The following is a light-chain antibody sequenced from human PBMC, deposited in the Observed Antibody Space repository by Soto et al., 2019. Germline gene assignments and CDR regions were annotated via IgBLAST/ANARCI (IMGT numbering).Light chain of an antibody. CDR3: MQASQFPYT. Sequence: DIVMTQTPLSSPVTLGQPASISCRSSQSLVHSDGNTYLSWLQQRPGQPPRLLLYKISNRFSRVPDRFSGSGAGTDFTLKISRVEAEDVGVYYCMQASQFPYTFGQGTKLEIK. CDR2: KIS. CDR1: QSLVHSDGNTY. J-gene: IGKJ2*01. V-gene: IGKV2-24*01.